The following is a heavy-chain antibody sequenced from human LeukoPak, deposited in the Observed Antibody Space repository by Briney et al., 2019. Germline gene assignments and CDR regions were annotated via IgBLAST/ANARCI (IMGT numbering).Heavy chain of an antibody. CDR2: ISSSGSTI. CDR1: GFTFSSYE. J-gene: IGHJ6*03. D-gene: IGHD5-18*01. CDR3: ARTAMVTGYYYYYYMDV. V-gene: IGHV3-48*03. Sequence: GGSLRLSCAASGFTFSSYEMNWVRQAPGEGLEWVSYISSSGSTIYYADSVKGRFTISRDNAKNSLYLQMNSLRAEDTAVYYCARTAMVTGYYYYYYMDVWGKGTTVTISS.